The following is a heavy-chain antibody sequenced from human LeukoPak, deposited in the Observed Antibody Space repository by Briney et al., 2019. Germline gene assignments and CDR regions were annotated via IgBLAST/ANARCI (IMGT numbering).Heavy chain of an antibody. CDR3: ARLDYGDYADLDY. CDR1: GYSFTSCW. D-gene: IGHD4-17*01. V-gene: IGHV5-10-1*01. Sequence: GESLKISCKGSGYSFTSCWISWVRQMPGKGLEWMGRIDPSDSYTNYSPSFQGHVTISADKSISTAYLQWSSLKASDTAMYYCARLDYGDYADLDYWGQGTLVTVSS. J-gene: IGHJ4*02. CDR2: IDPSDSYT.